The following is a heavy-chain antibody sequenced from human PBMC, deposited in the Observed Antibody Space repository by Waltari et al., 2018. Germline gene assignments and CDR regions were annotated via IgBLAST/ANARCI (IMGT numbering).Heavy chain of an antibody. CDR3: AKDTGGSLDY. J-gene: IGHJ4*02. Sequence: EVQLVASGGGLVQPGGSLKPSCAASGSPISTSWMAWVRQAPGKGLEWVANIKQDGREKNYVESVKGRFTISRDNAKNSLYLQMNSLRVEDTAIYYCAKDTGGSLDYWGQGTLVTVSS. V-gene: IGHV3-7*01. CDR1: GSPISTSW. D-gene: IGHD3-10*01. CDR2: IKQDGREK.